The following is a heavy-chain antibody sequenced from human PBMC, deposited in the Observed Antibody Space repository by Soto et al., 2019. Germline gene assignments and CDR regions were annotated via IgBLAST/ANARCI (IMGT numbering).Heavy chain of an antibody. CDR1: GFTFSSYA. V-gene: IGHV3-23*01. Sequence: VGSLRLSCAASGFTFSSYAMSWVRQAPGKGLEWVSAISGSGGSTYYADSVKGRFTISRDNSKNTLYLQMNSLRAEDTAVYYCANSPSLPYYGMDVWGQGTTVTVSS. CDR2: ISGSGGST. J-gene: IGHJ6*02. CDR3: ANSPSLPYYGMDV.